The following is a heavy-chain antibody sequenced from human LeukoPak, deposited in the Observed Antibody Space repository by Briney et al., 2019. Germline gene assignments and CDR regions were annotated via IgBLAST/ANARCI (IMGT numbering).Heavy chain of an antibody. CDR1: GFTFSSYG. D-gene: IGHD5-18*01. CDR3: AKEDYSYGYFIGY. Sequence: PGRSLRLSCAASGFTFSSYGMHWVRQAPGKGLEWVAVISYDGSNKYYADSVKGRFTISRDNSKNTLYLQMNSLRAEDTAVYYCAKEDYSYGYFIGYWGQGTLVTVSS. J-gene: IGHJ4*02. CDR2: ISYDGSNK. V-gene: IGHV3-30*18.